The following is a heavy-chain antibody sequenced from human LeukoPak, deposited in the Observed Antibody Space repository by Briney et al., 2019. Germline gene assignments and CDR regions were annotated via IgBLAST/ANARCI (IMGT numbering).Heavy chain of an antibody. Sequence: PSETLSLTCTVSGGSISSYYWSWIRQPPGKGLEWIGYIYYSGSTNYNPPLKSRVTISVDTSKNQFSLKLSSLTAADTAVYYCARPREQWLGNDAFDIWGQGTMVTVSS. J-gene: IGHJ3*02. CDR2: IYYSGST. D-gene: IGHD6-19*01. V-gene: IGHV4-59*08. CDR3: ARPREQWLGNDAFDI. CDR1: GGSISSYY.